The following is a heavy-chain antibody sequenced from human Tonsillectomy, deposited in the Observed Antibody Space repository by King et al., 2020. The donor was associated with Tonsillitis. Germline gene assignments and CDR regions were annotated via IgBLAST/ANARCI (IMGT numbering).Heavy chain of an antibody. D-gene: IGHD1-26*01. CDR1: GYSFTNYW. V-gene: IGHV5-51*01. CDR3: ARPRTYSWSYKFAFDI. CDR2: IYPGDSDT. Sequence: VQLVESGAEVKKPGESLKISCKGSGYSFTNYWIGWVRQMPGKGLEWMGIIYPGDSDTRYSPSFQGQVTISADKSISTAYLQWSSLKASDTAMYYCARPRTYSWSYKFAFDIWGQGTMVTVSS. J-gene: IGHJ3*02.